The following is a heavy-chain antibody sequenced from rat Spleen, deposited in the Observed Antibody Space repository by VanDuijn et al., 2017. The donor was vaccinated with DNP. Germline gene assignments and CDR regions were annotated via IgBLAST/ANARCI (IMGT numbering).Heavy chain of an antibody. CDR2: IWNTGGT. Sequence: QVQLKESGPGLVQPSRTLSLTCTVSGFSLTTYGVNWVRQPPGKDLEWMGVIWNTGGTQYNSALKSRLSISKDTSKSKVFLKMNSLQTEDTATYYCARDGQWDYLDYWGQGVMVTVSS. D-gene: IGHD1-1*01. V-gene: IGHV2-41*01. CDR3: ARDGQWDYLDY. J-gene: IGHJ2*01. CDR1: GFSLTTYG.